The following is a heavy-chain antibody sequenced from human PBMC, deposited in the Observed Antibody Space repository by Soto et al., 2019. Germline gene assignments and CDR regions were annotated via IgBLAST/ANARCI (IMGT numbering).Heavy chain of an antibody. CDR3: ARSLWFGELLLGIPLHPIYYYYGMDV. Sequence: ASVKVSCKASGYTFTSYAIHWVRQAPGQRLEWMAWINAGNGNTKYSQKFQGRVTITRDTSASTACMELSSLRSEDTAVYYCARSLWFGELLLGIPLHPIYYYYGMDVWGQGTTVTVSS. J-gene: IGHJ6*02. D-gene: IGHD3-10*01. CDR1: GYTFTSYA. CDR2: INAGNGNT. V-gene: IGHV1-3*01.